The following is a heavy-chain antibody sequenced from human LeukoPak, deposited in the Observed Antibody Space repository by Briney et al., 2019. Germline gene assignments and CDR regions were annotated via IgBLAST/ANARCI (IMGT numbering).Heavy chain of an antibody. CDR1: GFTFSTYA. V-gene: IGHV3-23*01. CDR2: ISGSGDST. J-gene: IGHJ4*02. D-gene: IGHD2-15*01. Sequence: GGSLRLSCVASGFTFSTYAMSWVRQAPGKGLDWVSRISGSGDSTYYADSVKGRFIISRDNSKNTLYLQLNSLRAEDTALYYCAKRSPFIPNRSDFDFWGQGTLVTVSS. CDR3: AKRSPFIPNRSDFDF.